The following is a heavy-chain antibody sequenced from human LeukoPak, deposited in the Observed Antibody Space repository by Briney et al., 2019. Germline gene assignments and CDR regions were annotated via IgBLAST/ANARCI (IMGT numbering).Heavy chain of an antibody. J-gene: IGHJ3*01. CDR3: TSASR. Sequence: GRSLRLSCAASGLTFSSSEIHWVRQTPGKGLEWLSYSSSDGTTEYYADSVKGRFTISRDNAKNSLYLQMNSLSGDDTAVYYCTSASRWGQGTLVTVSS. V-gene: IGHV3-48*03. CDR1: GLTFSSSE. CDR2: SSSDGTTE.